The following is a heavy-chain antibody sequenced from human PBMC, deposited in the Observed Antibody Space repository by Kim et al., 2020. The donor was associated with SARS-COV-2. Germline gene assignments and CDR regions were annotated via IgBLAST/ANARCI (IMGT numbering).Heavy chain of an antibody. Sequence: SETLSLTCTVSGDSINNFYWNWIRQPPGKGLEWIGHIYYSGYTNYSPSLNSRVTISVDASKTQFSLKLRFVTAADTAVYYCARSATRRSWFDPWGQGTLVTVSS. V-gene: IGHV4-59*08. CDR2: IYYSGYT. CDR1: GDSINNFY. CDR3: ARSATRRSWFDP. D-gene: IGHD1-26*01. J-gene: IGHJ5*02.